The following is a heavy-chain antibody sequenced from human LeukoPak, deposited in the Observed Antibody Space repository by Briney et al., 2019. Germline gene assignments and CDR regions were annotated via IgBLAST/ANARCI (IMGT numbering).Heavy chain of an antibody. Sequence: GRSLRLSCAASGFTFSSYAMHWVRQAPGKGLEWVAVISYDGSNKYYADSVKGRFTISRDNSKNTLYLQMNSLRAEDTAVYYCARDLSVDSGSYGMDVWGQGTRSPSP. J-gene: IGHJ6*02. V-gene: IGHV3-30-3*01. CDR3: ARDLSVDSGSYGMDV. D-gene: IGHD3/OR15-3a*01. CDR2: ISYDGSNK. CDR1: GFTFSSYA.